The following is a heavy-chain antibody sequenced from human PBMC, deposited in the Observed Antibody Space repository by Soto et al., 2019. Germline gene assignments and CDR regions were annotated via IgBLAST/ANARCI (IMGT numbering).Heavy chain of an antibody. CDR3: ARHDLVGLIAAAGYFDP. CDR1: GGSISSSSYY. J-gene: IGHJ5*02. Sequence: PSETPSLTCTVSGGSISSSSYYWGWIRQPPGKGLEWIGSIYYSGSTYYNPSLKSRVTISVDTSKNQFSLKLSSVTAADTAVYYCARHDLVGLIAAAGYFDPWGQGTLVTVSS. CDR2: IYYSGST. D-gene: IGHD6-13*01. V-gene: IGHV4-39*01.